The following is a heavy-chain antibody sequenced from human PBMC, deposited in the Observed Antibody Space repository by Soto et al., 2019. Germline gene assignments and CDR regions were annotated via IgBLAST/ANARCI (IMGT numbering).Heavy chain of an antibody. CDR3: ARARAGNYYFMDH. J-gene: IGHJ1*01. CDR2: TYYRSKWFT. CDR1: GESVSSDIAV. D-gene: IGHD1-26*01. Sequence: PSQTLSLTCAISGESVSSDIAVWNWIRQSPSRGLEWLGRTYYRSKWFTDYAVSMKSRITINPDTSKNQFSLQMNSVVPEDTAVYYCARARAGNYYFMDHWGQGTLVTVSS. V-gene: IGHV6-1*01.